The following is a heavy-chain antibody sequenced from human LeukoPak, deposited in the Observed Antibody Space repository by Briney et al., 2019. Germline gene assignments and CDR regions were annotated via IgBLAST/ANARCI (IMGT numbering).Heavy chain of an antibody. CDR3: ARAPYCSRTTCYTANGYNSYFDY. D-gene: IGHD2-2*01. Sequence: ASVKVSCKASGYTFTSYGISWVRQAPGQGLEWVGWISAYNGNTNYAQTLQGRVTMTTDTSTSTTYMELRSLGSDDTAVYYCARAPYCSRTTCYTANGYNSYFDYWGQGTLVTVSS. CDR2: ISAYNGNT. J-gene: IGHJ4*02. CDR1: GYTFTSYG. V-gene: IGHV1-18*01.